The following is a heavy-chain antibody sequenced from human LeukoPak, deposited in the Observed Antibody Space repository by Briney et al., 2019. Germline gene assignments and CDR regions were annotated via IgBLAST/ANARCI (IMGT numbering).Heavy chain of an antibody. CDR3: ARSSVATIHRFFDY. CDR2: IIPIFGTA. J-gene: IGHJ4*02. Sequence: ASVKVSCKASGGTFSSYAISWVRQAPGQGLEWMGGIIPIFGTANYAQKFQGRVTITTDESTSTAYMELSSLRSEDTAVYYCARSSVATIHRFFDYWGQGTLVTLSS. D-gene: IGHD5-12*01. V-gene: IGHV1-69*05. CDR1: GGTFSSYA.